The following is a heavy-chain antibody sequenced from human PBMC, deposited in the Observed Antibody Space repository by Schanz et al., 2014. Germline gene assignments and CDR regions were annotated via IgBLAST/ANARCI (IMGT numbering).Heavy chain of an antibody. CDR3: ARKMKLGVYGGKGHDSLDI. V-gene: IGHV3-23*01. J-gene: IGHJ3*02. CDR2: ISGSGAST. Sequence: EVHLLDSGGGLVQPGGSLRLPCAASGFTFSSYAMSWVRQAPGKGPEWVSGISGSGASTYYADSVKGRFTISRDNSKNTLYLQMNTLRAEDTAVYYCARKMKLGVYGGKGHDSLDIWGQGTMVTVSS. CDR1: GFTFSSYA. D-gene: IGHD4-17*01.